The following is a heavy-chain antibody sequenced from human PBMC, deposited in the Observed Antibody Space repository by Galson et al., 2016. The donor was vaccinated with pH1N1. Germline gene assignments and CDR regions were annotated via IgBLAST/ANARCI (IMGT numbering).Heavy chain of an antibody. CDR3: AKAYSRYPTTWGYMHV. CDR1: GFTFSTYG. D-gene: IGHD2-21*01. CDR2: ISGSGGST. Sequence: SLRLSCAASGFTFSTYGMTWVRQAPGKGLEWVSSISGSGGSTYYTHSVKGRFTISRDISKNTLYLQMNSLRVEDTAIYYCAKAYSRYPTTWGYMHVWGKGTTVTVSS. V-gene: IGHV3-23*01. J-gene: IGHJ6*03.